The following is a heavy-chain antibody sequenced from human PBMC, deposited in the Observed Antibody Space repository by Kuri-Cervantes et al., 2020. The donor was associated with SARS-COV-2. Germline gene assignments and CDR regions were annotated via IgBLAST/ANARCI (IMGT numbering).Heavy chain of an antibody. V-gene: IGHV3-30*03. CDR1: GFTFSSYG. CDR2: ISYDGSNK. Sequence: GGSLRLSCAASGFTFSSYGMHRVRQAPGKGLEWVAVISYDGSNKYYADSVKGRFTISRDNAKNSLYLQMNSLRDEDTAVYYCAREGVREIYYYYYYGMDVWGQGTTVTVSS. CDR3: AREGVREIYYYYYYGMDV. J-gene: IGHJ6*02. D-gene: IGHD2-8*01.